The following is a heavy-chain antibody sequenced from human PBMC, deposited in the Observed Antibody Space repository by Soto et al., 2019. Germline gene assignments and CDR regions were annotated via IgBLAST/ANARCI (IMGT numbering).Heavy chain of an antibody. V-gene: IGHV4-59*08. CDR3: ARRGVTKRRYFDL. CDR1: GGSISSYY. CDR2: IYYSGST. J-gene: IGHJ2*01. D-gene: IGHD4-17*01. Sequence: QVQLQESGPGLVKPSETLSLTCTVSGGSISSYYWSWIRQPPGKGLEWIGYIYYSGSTNYNPSLKSRVSISVVTSKNQCPLKLSSVTAADTAVYYGARRGVTKRRYFDLWGRGTLVTVSS.